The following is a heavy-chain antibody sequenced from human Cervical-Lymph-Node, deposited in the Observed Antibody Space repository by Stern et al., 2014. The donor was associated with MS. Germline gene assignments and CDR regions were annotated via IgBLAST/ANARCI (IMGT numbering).Heavy chain of an antibody. J-gene: IGHJ4*02. D-gene: IGHD5-18*01. CDR2: ISSSSSYI. Sequence: VQLVESGGGLVKPGGSLRLSCAASGFTFSSYSMNWVRQAPGKGLEWVSSISSSSSYIYYADSVKGRFTISRDNAKNSLYLQMNSLRAEDTAVYYCARDSRTNSYGSYFDYWGQGTLVTVSS. V-gene: IGHV3-21*01. CDR3: ARDSRTNSYGSYFDY. CDR1: GFTFSSYS.